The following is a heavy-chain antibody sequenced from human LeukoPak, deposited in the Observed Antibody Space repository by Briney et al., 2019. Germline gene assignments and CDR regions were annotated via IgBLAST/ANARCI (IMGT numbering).Heavy chain of an antibody. CDR1: GFTFSDYS. Sequence: PGGSLRLSCAASGFTFSDYSMNWVRQAPGKGLEWISYISSSSSTIYYADSVKGRFTISRDNAKKSLYMQKNSLRAEDTAVYYCVRVGVAFDLWGQGTRVSVAS. J-gene: IGHJ3*01. CDR3: VRVGVAFDL. V-gene: IGHV3-48*01. D-gene: IGHD3-16*01. CDR2: ISSSSSTI.